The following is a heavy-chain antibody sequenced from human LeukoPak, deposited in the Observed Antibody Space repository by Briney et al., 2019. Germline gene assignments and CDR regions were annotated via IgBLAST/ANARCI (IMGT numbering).Heavy chain of an antibody. Sequence: GGSLRLSCATSGFTFDEYAMHWVRQVPGKGLEWVSLISGDGDSKYYADSVKGRFTISRDNSKKTLYLQMNSLRTEDTALYYCAMTRGGGWGIFDCWGQGTLVTVSS. D-gene: IGHD6-19*01. CDR3: AMTRGGGWGIFDC. CDR2: ISGDGDSK. CDR1: GFTFDEYA. V-gene: IGHV3-43*02. J-gene: IGHJ4*02.